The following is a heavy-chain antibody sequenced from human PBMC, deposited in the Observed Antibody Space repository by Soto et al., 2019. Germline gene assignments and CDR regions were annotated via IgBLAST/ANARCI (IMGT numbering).Heavy chain of an antibody. CDR3: ARAGHSSSSEGANWFDP. J-gene: IGHJ5*02. D-gene: IGHD6-6*01. V-gene: IGHV4-31*03. CDR2: IYYSGRT. CDR1: GGSISSGGYY. Sequence: QVQLQESGPGLVKPSQTLSLTCTVSGGSISSGGYYWSWIRQHPGKGPEWIGYIYYSGRTYYNPSLKSRVTISVDTSKNQFSLKLSSVTAADTAAYYCARAGHSSSSEGANWFDPWGQGTLVTVSS.